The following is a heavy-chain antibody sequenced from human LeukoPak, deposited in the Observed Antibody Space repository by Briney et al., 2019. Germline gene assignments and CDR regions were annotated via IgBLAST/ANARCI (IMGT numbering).Heavy chain of an antibody. CDR1: GFTFSSYS. Sequence: GGSLRLSCAASGFTFSSYSMNWVRQAPGRGLEWVSSISSSSSYIYYTASVKGRFTIPRDNAKNSLYLQMNSLRAEDTALYYCAKDGDSSGYYYGDGSIFDYWGQGTLVTVSS. CDR3: AKDGDSSGYYYGDGSIFDY. CDR2: ISSSSSYI. D-gene: IGHD3-22*01. J-gene: IGHJ4*02. V-gene: IGHV3-21*04.